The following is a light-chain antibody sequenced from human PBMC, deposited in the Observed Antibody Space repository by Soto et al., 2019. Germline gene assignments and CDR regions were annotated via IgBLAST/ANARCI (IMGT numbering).Light chain of an antibody. CDR2: SNN. J-gene: IGLJ2*01. CDR1: SSNIGSYT. Sequence: QLVLTQPPSASGTPGQRVTISCSGSSSNIGSYTVNWYQQLPGTAPKLLIYSNNQRPSGVPDRFSGSKSGTSVSLAISGLQSEDEADYYCAAWDDSLNGVVFGGGTKVTVL. CDR3: AAWDDSLNGVV. V-gene: IGLV1-44*01.